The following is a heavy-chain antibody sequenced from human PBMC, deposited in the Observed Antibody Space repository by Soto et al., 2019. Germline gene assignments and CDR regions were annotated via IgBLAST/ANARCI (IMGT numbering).Heavy chain of an antibody. V-gene: IGHV3-30*18. CDR2: ISYDGSNK. D-gene: IGHD4-4*01. CDR1: GFTFSSYG. Sequence: GGSLRLSCAASGFTFSSYGMHWVRQAPGKGLEWVAVISYDGSNKYYADSVKGRFTISRDNSKNTLYLQMNSLRAEDTAVYYCAKETSESNYEGYYYYGMDVWGQGTTVTVSS. J-gene: IGHJ6*02. CDR3: AKETSESNYEGYYYYGMDV.